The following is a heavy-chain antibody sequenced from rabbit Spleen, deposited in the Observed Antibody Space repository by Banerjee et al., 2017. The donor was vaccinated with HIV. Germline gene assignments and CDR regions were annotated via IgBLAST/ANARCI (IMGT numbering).Heavy chain of an antibody. CDR2: IDPVFGST. J-gene: IGHJ4*01. V-gene: IGHV1S7*01. CDR1: GFTLSSYY. CDR3: ARDGAGSSYFNL. Sequence: QLKESGGGLVQPGGSLKLSCKASGFTLSSYYMNWVRQAPGKGLEWIGYIDPVFGSTYYANWVNGRFTISSHNTQNTLYLQLNSLTAADTATYFCARDGAGSSYFNLWCPGTLVTVS. D-gene: IGHD8-1*01.